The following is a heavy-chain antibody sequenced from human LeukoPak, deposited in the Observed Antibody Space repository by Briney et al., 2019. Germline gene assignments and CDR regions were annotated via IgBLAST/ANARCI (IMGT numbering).Heavy chain of an antibody. CDR2: INHSGST. Sequence: SETLSLTCAVYGGSFSGYYWSWIRQPLGQGLERIGEINHSGSTNYDPSLKSRVTISVDTSKNQFSLKLSSVTAADTAVYYCARDPDSSGYCFDYWGQGTLVTVSS. CDR3: ARDPDSSGYCFDY. D-gene: IGHD3-22*01. V-gene: IGHV4-34*01. J-gene: IGHJ4*02. CDR1: GGSFSGYY.